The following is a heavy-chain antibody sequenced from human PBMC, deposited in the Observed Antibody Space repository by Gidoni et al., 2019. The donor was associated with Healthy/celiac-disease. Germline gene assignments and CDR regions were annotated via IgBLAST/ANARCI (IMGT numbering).Heavy chain of an antibody. CDR3: ASFDAFDI. V-gene: IGHV5-10-1*03. Sequence: DVQLVQSGAEVKKPGESLRISCKGSGYSFTSYWIRWVRQMPGKGMEWMGRIDPSDSYTNYSPSVQGHVTISADKSSSTAYLQGSSLKASDTAMYYCASFDAFDIWGQGTMVTVSS. CDR2: IDPSDSYT. J-gene: IGHJ3*02. CDR1: GYSFTSYW.